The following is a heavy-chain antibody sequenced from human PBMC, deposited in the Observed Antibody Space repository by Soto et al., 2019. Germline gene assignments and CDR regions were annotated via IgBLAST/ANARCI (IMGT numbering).Heavy chain of an antibody. J-gene: IGHJ6*02. Sequence: GGSLRLSCAASGFTFSSYAMSWVRQAPGKGLEWVSAISGSGGSTYYADSVKGRFTISRDNSKNTLYLQMNSLRAEDTAVYYCAKSVNRGSYYYYYGMDVWGQGTTVTVS. V-gene: IGHV3-23*01. CDR3: AKSVNRGSYYYYYGMDV. CDR1: GFTFSSYA. CDR2: ISGSGGST. D-gene: IGHD7-27*01.